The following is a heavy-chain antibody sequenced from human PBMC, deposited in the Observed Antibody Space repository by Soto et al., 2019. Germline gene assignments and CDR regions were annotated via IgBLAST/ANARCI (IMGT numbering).Heavy chain of an antibody. J-gene: IGHJ6*02. CDR1: GGSFSAYY. V-gene: IGHV4-34*01. D-gene: IGHD6-19*01. Sequence: ETLYLTFAVYGGSFSAYYWSWIRQPPGKGLEWIGEINHSGVTNYKPSLKRRVTISVDTSKNQFSLQLKSVTAADTALYYCARFSGSYYYAMDVWGQGSTVT. CDR3: ARFSGSYYYAMDV. CDR2: INHSGVT.